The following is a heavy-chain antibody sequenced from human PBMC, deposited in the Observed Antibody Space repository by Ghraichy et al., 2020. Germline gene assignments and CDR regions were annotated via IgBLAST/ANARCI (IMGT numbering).Heavy chain of an antibody. J-gene: IGHJ6*03. Sequence: GESLNISCAASGFTFSGYAMTWVRQAPGKGLEWVSAISDSGTITFYADSVKGRFTISRDNSKNTLYLQANSLRAEDTALYYCARDRRRHGYYYLDVWGRGTTVTVSS. V-gene: IGHV3-23*01. CDR1: GFTFSGYA. CDR3: ARDRRRHGYYYLDV. CDR2: ISDSGTIT.